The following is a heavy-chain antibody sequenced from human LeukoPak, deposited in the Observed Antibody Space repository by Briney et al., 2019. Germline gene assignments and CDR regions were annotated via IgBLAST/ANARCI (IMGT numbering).Heavy chain of an antibody. CDR2: INHSGST. CDR1: GGSFSGYY. Sequence: KPSETLSLTCAVYGGSFSGYYWSWIRQPPGKGLEWIGEINHSGSTNYNPSLKSRVTISVDTSKNQFSLKLRSVTAADTAVYYCARGRHDITMIVVVMTSVSYYLDVWGKGTTVTVS. J-gene: IGHJ6*03. D-gene: IGHD3-22*01. CDR3: ARGRHDITMIVVVMTSVSYYLDV. V-gene: IGHV4-34*01.